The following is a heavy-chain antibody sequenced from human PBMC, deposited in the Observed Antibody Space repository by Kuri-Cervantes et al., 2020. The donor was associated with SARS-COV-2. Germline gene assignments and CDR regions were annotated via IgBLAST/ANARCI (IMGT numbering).Heavy chain of an antibody. J-gene: IGHJ4*02. CDR1: GFTFSNAW. V-gene: IGHV3-15*01. CDR3: TTGQGDYGDYAVDY. Sequence: GESLKISCAASGFTFSNAWMSWVRQAPGKGLEWVGRIKSKTDGGTTDYAAPVKGRFTISRNDSKNTLYLQMNSLKTEDTAVYYCTTGQGDYGDYAVDYWGQGTLVTVSS. D-gene: IGHD4-17*01. CDR2: IKSKTDGGTT.